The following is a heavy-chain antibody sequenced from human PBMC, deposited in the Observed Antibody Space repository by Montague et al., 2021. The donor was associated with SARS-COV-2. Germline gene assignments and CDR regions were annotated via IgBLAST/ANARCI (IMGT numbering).Heavy chain of an antibody. CDR2: IKQDGSER. Sequence: SLRLSCAGSGFTFTAYWMSWVRQAPGKGLEWVANIKQDGSERNYVDSVKGRFVVSGDNAKHSLYLQMNSLRPEDMAVYYCATPYYYGSGLNDAFDIWGQGTTVIVS. CDR1: GFTFTAYW. V-gene: IGHV3-7*01. J-gene: IGHJ3*02. CDR3: ATPYYYGSGLNDAFDI. D-gene: IGHD3-10*01.